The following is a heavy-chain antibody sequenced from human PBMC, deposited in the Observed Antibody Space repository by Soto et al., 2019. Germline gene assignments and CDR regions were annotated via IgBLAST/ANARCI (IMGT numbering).Heavy chain of an antibody. CDR3: VRFTGITVGGLDWEVDSLDH. D-gene: IGHD2-21*01. Sequence: QVQLRESGPGLVKPSETLSLTCTVSGASIRDYYWSWVRQPPGKGLEWIGYIYDSGTTNYNPSLKRRVTISLAPSKIQFSLRLTSVTAADTAVYYCVRFTGITVGGLDWEVDSLDHWGQGIVVAVSS. CDR2: IYDSGTT. J-gene: IGHJ4*02. CDR1: GASIRDYY. V-gene: IGHV4-59*01.